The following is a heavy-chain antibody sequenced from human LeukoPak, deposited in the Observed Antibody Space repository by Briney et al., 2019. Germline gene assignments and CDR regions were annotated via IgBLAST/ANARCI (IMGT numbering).Heavy chain of an antibody. CDR2: ISSSGSTI. J-gene: IGHJ4*02. D-gene: IGHD2-2*01. Sequence: PGGSLRLSCAASGFTFSSYEMNWVRQAPGKGLEWVSYISSSGSTIYYADSVRGRFTISRDNAKNSLYLQMNSLRAEDTAVYYCARRYCSSTSCTLDYWGQGTLVT. CDR1: GFTFSSYE. V-gene: IGHV3-48*03. CDR3: ARRYCSSTSCTLDY.